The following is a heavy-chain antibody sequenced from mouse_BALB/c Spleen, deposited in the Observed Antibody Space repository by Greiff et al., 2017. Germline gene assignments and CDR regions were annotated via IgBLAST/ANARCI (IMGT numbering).Heavy chain of an antibody. Sequence: VQLQQSGAELAKPGASVKMSCKASGYTFTSYWMHWVKQRPGQGLEWIGYINPSTGYTEYNQKFKDKATLTADKSSSTAYMQLSSLTSEDSAVYYCARRYYYDYDEAWFAYWGQGTLVTVSA. D-gene: IGHD2-4*01. V-gene: IGHV1-7*01. CDR3: ARRYYYDYDEAWFAY. J-gene: IGHJ3*01. CDR2: INPSTGYT. CDR1: GYTFTSYW.